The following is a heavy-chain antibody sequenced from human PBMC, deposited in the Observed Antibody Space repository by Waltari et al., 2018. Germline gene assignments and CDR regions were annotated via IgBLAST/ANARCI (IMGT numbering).Heavy chain of an antibody. CDR2: INHRGST. CDR3: ARGTRLLRFLEWLLRPAFDI. J-gene: IGHJ3*02. Sequence: QVQLQQWGAGLLKPSETLSLTCAVYGGSFSGYYWSWIRQPPGKGLEWIGEINHRGSTNYNPSLKSRVTISVDTSKNQFSLKLSSVTAADTAVYYCARGTRLLRFLEWLLRPAFDIWGQGTMVTVSS. V-gene: IGHV4-34*01. D-gene: IGHD3-3*01. CDR1: GGSFSGYY.